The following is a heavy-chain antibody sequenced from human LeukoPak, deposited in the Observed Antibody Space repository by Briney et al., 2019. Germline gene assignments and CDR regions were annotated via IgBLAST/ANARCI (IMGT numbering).Heavy chain of an antibody. Sequence: SETLSLTCSVSGGSVTSGPNYWNWLRRPAGKGLEWIGRIQTSGRVNYNPSLQSRVTFYLDTPKNLVSLQLTSVTAADTAVYYCARDRGNGDYGDYFDSWGQGTQVTVSS. CDR3: ARDRGNGDYGDYFDS. V-gene: IGHV4-61*02. J-gene: IGHJ4*02. CDR2: IQTSGRV. CDR1: GGSVTSGPNY. D-gene: IGHD4-17*01.